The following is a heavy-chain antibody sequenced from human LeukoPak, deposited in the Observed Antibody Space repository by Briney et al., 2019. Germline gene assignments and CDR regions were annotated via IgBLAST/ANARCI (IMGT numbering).Heavy chain of an antibody. CDR1: GMSFTFYS. V-gene: IGHV4-34*01. CDR3: ARGNPTINMAWGNAFDI. D-gene: IGHD3-10*01. J-gene: IGHJ3*02. Sequence: SETLSLTCGVSGMSFTFYSWTWIRQSPVRGLEWIGDCNPDGSTNDSPSLKSRVTISVDTSKSQLSLNLRSVTAADTAVYYCARGNPTINMAWGNAFDIWGRGTMVSVSA. CDR2: CNPDGST.